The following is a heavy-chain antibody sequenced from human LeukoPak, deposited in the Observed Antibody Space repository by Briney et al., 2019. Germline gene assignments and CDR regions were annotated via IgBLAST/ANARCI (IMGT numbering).Heavy chain of an antibody. CDR1: GGSIIGYY. CDR3: AKDGSSWPFFDS. J-gene: IGHJ4*02. Sequence: PSETLSLTCTVSGGSIIGYYWSWIRQPAGKGLEWIWRIHGTGGTDYNPSLKSRVTMSVDTSKNQFSLKLTSVTAADTAVYYCAKDGSSWPFFDSWGQGTLVTVSS. V-gene: IGHV4-4*07. D-gene: IGHD6-13*01. CDR2: IHGTGGT.